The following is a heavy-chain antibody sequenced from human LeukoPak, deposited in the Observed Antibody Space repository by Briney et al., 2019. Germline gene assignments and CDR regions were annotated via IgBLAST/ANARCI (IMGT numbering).Heavy chain of an antibody. CDR3: AKATWDY. CDR2: ISYGGSNK. V-gene: IGHV3-30*18. Sequence: GGSLRLSCAASGFTFSSYGMHWVRQAPGKGLEWVAVISYGGSNKYYADSVKGRSTISRDNSKNTLYLQMNSLRAEDTAVYYCAKATWDYWGQGTLVTVSS. CDR1: GFTFSSYG. D-gene: IGHD3-16*01. J-gene: IGHJ4*02.